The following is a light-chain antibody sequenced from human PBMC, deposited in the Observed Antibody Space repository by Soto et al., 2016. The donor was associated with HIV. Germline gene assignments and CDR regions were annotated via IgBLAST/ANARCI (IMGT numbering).Light chain of an antibody. Sequence: IQMTQSPSSLSASVGDRDTITCRASQGIRNDLAWYQQKPGKAPKLLIFAASSSQSGVPSRFSGSGSGTEFTLTISSLQPDDFATYYCQQYNSYWTFGQGTKVEIK. CDR2: AAS. CDR1: QGIRND. J-gene: IGKJ1*01. CDR3: QQYNSYWT. V-gene: IGKV1-17*01.